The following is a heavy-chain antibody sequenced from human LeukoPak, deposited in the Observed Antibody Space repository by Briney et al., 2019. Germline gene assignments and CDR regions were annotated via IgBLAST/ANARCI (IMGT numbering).Heavy chain of an antibody. CDR2: ISGSGGST. D-gene: IGHD6-13*01. Sequence: QAGGSLRLSCAASGFTFSSYAMSWVRQAPGKGLEWVSAISGSGGSTYYADSVKGRFTISRDNSKNTLYLQMNSLRAEDTAVYYCAKDGQLVSFYYYYMDVWGKGTTVTVSS. CDR1: GFTFSSYA. V-gene: IGHV3-23*01. J-gene: IGHJ6*03. CDR3: AKDGQLVSFYYYYMDV.